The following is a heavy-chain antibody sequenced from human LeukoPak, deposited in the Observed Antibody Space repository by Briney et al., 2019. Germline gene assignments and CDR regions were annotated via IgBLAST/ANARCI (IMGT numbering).Heavy chain of an antibody. CDR1: GFTFSNYW. D-gene: IGHD3-22*01. V-gene: IGHV3-7*01. CDR3: ATYSSLNRREFQY. J-gene: IGHJ1*01. Sequence: GGYLRLSCEGSGFTFSNYWMGWVLQAPGKGLQWVANIKTDGSEKYYVDSVKGRFTISRDNAKNSLYLQMNSLRAEDTAVYYCATYSSLNRREFQYWGQGTLLTVSS. CDR2: IKTDGSEK.